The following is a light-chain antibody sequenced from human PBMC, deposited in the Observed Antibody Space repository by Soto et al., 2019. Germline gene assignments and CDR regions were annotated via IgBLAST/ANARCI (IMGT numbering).Light chain of an antibody. CDR2: SNS. Sequence: QSALTQPPSASGTPGQRVTISCSGSSSNIGSNTVNWYQQLPGTAPKLLIYSNSQRPSGVPDRFSGSKSGTSASLAISGLQSEDEADYYCAAWDDSLNGYVFGTGTKATVL. J-gene: IGLJ1*01. CDR1: SSNIGSNT. CDR3: AAWDDSLNGYV. V-gene: IGLV1-44*01.